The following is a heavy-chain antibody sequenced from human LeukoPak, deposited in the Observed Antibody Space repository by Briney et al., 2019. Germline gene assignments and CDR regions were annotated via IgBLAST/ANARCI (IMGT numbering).Heavy chain of an antibody. D-gene: IGHD4-17*01. J-gene: IGHJ3*02. Sequence: GGSLRLSCAASGFTFDDYAMNWVRQAPGKGLEWVSGISWNSGSTGYADSVKGRFTISRDNAKNSLYLQMNSLRAEDMALYYCAKDLYGDYPAGDCAFDIWGQGTMVTVSS. V-gene: IGHV3-9*03. CDR2: ISWNSGST. CDR3: AKDLYGDYPAGDCAFDI. CDR1: GFTFDDYA.